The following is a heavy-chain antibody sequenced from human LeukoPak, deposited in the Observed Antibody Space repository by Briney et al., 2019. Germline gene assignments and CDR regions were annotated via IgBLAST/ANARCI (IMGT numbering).Heavy chain of an antibody. CDR3: ARLGGYYGSGNNWFDP. CDR2: ISAYNGNT. CDR1: GYTFTSYG. V-gene: IGHV1-18*01. D-gene: IGHD3-10*01. J-gene: IGHJ5*02. Sequence: ASVKVSCKASGYTFTSYGISWVQQAPGQGLEWMGWISAYNGNTNYAQKLQGRVTMTTDTSTSTAYMELRSLRSDDTAVYYCARLGGYYGSGNNWFDPWGQGTLVTVSS.